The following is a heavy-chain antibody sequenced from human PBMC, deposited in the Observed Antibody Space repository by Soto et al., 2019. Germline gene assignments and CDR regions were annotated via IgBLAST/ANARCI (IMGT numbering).Heavy chain of an antibody. Sequence: PGGSLRLSCAASGFTFSSYWMHWVRQAPGKGLVWVSRINSDGSSTSYADSVKGRFTISRDNAKNTLYLQMNSLRAEDTAVYYCARSPSYDFWSGYSLISMDVWGKGTTVTVSS. CDR2: INSDGSST. D-gene: IGHD3-3*01. CDR1: GFTFSSYW. CDR3: ARSPSYDFWSGYSLISMDV. J-gene: IGHJ6*03. V-gene: IGHV3-74*01.